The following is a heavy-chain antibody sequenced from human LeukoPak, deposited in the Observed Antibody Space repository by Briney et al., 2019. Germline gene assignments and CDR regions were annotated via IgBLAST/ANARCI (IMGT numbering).Heavy chain of an antibody. J-gene: IGHJ4*02. Sequence: SETLSLTCTVSGGSISSYYWTWIRQPPGKGLEWIGFIYYSGRTNYNPSLKSRVTILVDTSKNQFSLRLSSVTAAGTAVYYCARTGSYDTNGLDSWGQGTLVIVPS. V-gene: IGHV4-59*08. CDR1: GGSISSYY. CDR3: ARTGSYDTNGLDS. D-gene: IGHD2-8*01. CDR2: IYYSGRT.